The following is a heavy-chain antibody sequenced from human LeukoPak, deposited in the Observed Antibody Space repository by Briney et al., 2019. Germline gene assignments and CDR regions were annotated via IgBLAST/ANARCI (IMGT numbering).Heavy chain of an antibody. CDR3: ARGHYGDYHFDY. V-gene: IGHV4-34*01. CDR1: GGSFSGYY. Sequence: SETLSLTCAVYGGSFSGYYWSWIRQPPGKGLEWIGEINHSGSTNYNPSLKSRVTISVDTSKNQFSLKLSSVTAADTAVYYCARGHYGDYHFDYWGQGTLVTVSS. CDR2: INHSGST. D-gene: IGHD4-17*01. J-gene: IGHJ4*02.